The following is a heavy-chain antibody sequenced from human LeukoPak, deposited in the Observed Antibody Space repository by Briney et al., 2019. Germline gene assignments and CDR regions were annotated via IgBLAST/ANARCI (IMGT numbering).Heavy chain of an antibody. CDR1: GYTFTNYY. D-gene: IGHD3-22*01. CDR2: INPSGGST. Sequence: ASVKVSCKASGYTFTNYYMHWVRQAPGQGLGWMGIINPSGGSTSYAQKFQGRVTMTRDTSTSTVYMELSSLRSEDTAVYHCARGGGITMNFDYWGQGTLVTVSS. J-gene: IGHJ4*02. CDR3: ARGGGITMNFDY. V-gene: IGHV1-46*01.